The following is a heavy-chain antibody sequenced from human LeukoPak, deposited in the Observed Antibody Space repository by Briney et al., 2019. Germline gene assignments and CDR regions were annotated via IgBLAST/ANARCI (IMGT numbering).Heavy chain of an antibody. CDR1: GFTFSSYA. CDR3: ARRFGTDYALDF. Sequence: GGSLRLSCAASGFTFSSYAMRWVRQAPGKGLEWASAISGSGDKTDYADSVKGRFTVSRDNSKNTLYLQMNSLRAEDTALYYCARRFGTDYALDFWGQGTLVTVSS. D-gene: IGHD1-26*01. V-gene: IGHV3-23*01. J-gene: IGHJ4*02. CDR2: ISGSGDKT.